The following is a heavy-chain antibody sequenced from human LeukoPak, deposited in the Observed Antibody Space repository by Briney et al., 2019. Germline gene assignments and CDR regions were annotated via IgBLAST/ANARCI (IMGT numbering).Heavy chain of an antibody. J-gene: IGHJ4*02. CDR3: ARDRRNYDFWSGYPLDY. V-gene: IGHV1-18*01. Sequence: ASVKVSCKASGYTFTSYGISWVRQAPGQGLEWMGWISAYNGNTNYAQKLQGRVTMTTDTSTSTDYMELRSLRSDDTAVYYCARDRRNYDFWSGYPLDYWGQGTLVTVSS. CDR2: ISAYNGNT. CDR1: GYTFTSYG. D-gene: IGHD3-3*01.